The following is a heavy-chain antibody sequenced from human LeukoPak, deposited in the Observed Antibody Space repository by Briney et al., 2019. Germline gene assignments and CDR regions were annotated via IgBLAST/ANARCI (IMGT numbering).Heavy chain of an antibody. D-gene: IGHD3-9*01. Sequence: PWASVKVSCKVSGYTLTELSMHWVRQAPGKGLEWMGGFDPEDGETIYAQKFQGRVTMTEDTSTDTAYMELSSLRSEDTAVYYCATDLRYFDWLCCWGQGTLVTVSS. J-gene: IGHJ4*02. CDR2: FDPEDGET. V-gene: IGHV1-24*01. CDR1: GYTLTELS. CDR3: ATDLRYFDWLCC.